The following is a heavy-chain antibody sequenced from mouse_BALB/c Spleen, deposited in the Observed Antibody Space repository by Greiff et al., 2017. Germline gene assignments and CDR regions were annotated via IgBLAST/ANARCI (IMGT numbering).Heavy chain of an antibody. V-gene: IGHV5-9-3*01. CDR2: ISSGGSYT. CDR1: GFTFSSYA. J-gene: IGHJ4*01. D-gene: IGHD2-10*02. CDR3: ARHGYGKGAMDY. Sequence: EVQLVESGGGLVKPGGSLKLSCAASGFTFSSYAMSWVRQTPEKRLEWVATISSGGSYTYYPDSVKGRFTISRDNAKNTLYLQMSSLRSEDTAMYYCARHGYGKGAMDYWGQGTSVTVSS.